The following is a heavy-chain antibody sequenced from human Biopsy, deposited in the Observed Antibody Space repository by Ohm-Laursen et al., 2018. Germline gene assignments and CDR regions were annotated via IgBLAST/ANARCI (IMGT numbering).Heavy chain of an antibody. CDR2: TNEDGSHT. CDR1: GFTFSRFW. D-gene: IGHD3-10*01. V-gene: IGHV3-74*01. CDR3: ARVRLVRKIISQPGDY. J-gene: IGHJ4*02. Sequence: SLRLSCAASGFTFSRFWIHWVRQAPGKGLAWVSHTNEDGSHTDYADSVKGRFTVSRDNAKNTLYLQMNSLRAEDTAVYYCARVRLVRKIISQPGDYWGQGTLVTVSS.